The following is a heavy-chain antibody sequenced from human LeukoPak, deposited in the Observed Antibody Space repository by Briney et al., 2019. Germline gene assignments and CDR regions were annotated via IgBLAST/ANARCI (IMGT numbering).Heavy chain of an antibody. CDR3: ARDSIGGWYPLHFDY. J-gene: IGHJ4*02. D-gene: IGHD6-19*01. Sequence: GGSLRLSCAASGFTFSSYWMSWVRQAPGKGLEWVANIKQDGSEKYYVDSVKGRFTISRDNAKNPLYLQMNSLRVEDTAVYYCARDSIGGWYPLHFDYWGQGTLVTVSS. V-gene: IGHV3-7*01. CDR1: GFTFSSYW. CDR2: IKQDGSEK.